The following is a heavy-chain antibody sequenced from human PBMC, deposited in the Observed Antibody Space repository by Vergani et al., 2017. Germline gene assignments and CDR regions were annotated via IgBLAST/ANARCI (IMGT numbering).Heavy chain of an antibody. Sequence: QVQLQESGPGLVKPSETLSLTCTVSGGSISSYYWSWIRQPPGKGLEWIGYIYYSGSTNYNPSLKSRVTISVDTSKNHFSLNLSSVTAADTAVYYCARSVDYYDSSGYRLDAFDIWGQGTMVTVSS. D-gene: IGHD3-22*01. V-gene: IGHV4-59*01. CDR3: ARSVDYYDSSGYRLDAFDI. CDR2: IYYSGST. J-gene: IGHJ3*02. CDR1: GGSISSYY.